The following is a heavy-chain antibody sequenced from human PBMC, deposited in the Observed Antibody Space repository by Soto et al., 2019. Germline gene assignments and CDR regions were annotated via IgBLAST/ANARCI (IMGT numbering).Heavy chain of an antibody. V-gene: IGHV4-59*01. J-gene: IGHJ4*02. CDR1: GGSISSYY. CDR3: ASTSHSSGWYSGGFDY. D-gene: IGHD6-19*01. CDR2: IYYSGST. Sequence: QVQLQESGPGLVKPSETLSLTCTVSGGSISSYYWCWIRQPPGKGLEWIGYIYYSGSTNYNPSLKSRVTRSVDTSKNQFSLKLSSVTAAATAVYYCASTSHSSGWYSGGFDYWGQGTLFTVSS.